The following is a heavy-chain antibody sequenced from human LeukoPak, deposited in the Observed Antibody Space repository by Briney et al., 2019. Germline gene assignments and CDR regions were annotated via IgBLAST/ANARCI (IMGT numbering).Heavy chain of an antibody. CDR2: IKEDGSEK. V-gene: IGHV3-7*01. D-gene: IGHD3-10*01. CDR3: ARGGSWFAP. J-gene: IGHJ5*02. Sequence: GGSLRLSCVASGFTFSVYWMSWVRQAPGKGLEWVANIKEDGSEKYYVDSVKGRFTISRDNAKNSLYLQMSSLRAEDTAVYYCARGGSWFAPWVQGTLVTVSS. CDR1: GFTFSVYW.